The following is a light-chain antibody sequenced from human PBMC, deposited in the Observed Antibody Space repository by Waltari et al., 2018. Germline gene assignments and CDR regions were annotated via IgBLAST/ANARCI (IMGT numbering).Light chain of an antibody. Sequence: VLYSSNNRNYLTWYQQKPGQPPKLLIYLASIRESGVPDRFSGSGSGTDFTLTISSLQAEDVAVYYCQQYYTTPLTFGGGTKVEIK. CDR1: VLYSSNNRNY. V-gene: IGKV4-1*01. CDR3: QQYYTTPLT. J-gene: IGKJ4*01. CDR2: LAS.